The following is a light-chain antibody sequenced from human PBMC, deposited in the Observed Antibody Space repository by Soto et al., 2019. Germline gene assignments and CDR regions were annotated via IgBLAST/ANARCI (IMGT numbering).Light chain of an antibody. CDR3: QQYGNSPYT. J-gene: IGKJ2*01. V-gene: IGKV3-20*01. CDR2: GAS. Sequence: DIVLTQSPGTLSLSPGERATLSCRASQSVGSSYLAWYQQKPGQAPRLLIYGASSRATGIPDRFSGSGSGTDFTLTISRLEPEDFAVYYCQQYGNSPYTFGQGTKLEIK. CDR1: QSVGSSY.